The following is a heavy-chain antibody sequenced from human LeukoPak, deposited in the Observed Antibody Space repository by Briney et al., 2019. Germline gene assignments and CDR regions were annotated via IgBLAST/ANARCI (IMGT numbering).Heavy chain of an antibody. V-gene: IGHV4-39*01. Sequence: SETLSLTCTVSCGSISSSSYYWGWIRQPPGKGLEWIGSIYYSGSTYYNPSLKSRVTISVDTSKNQFSLKLSSVTAADTAVYYCARHYYYDSSGYPDYFDYWGQGTLVTVSS. CDR3: ARHYYYDSSGYPDYFDY. CDR1: CGSISSSSYY. J-gene: IGHJ4*02. D-gene: IGHD3-22*01. CDR2: IYYSGST.